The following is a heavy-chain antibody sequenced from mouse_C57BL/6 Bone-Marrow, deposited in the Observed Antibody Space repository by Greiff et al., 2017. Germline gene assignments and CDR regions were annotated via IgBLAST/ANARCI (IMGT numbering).Heavy chain of an antibody. V-gene: IGHV1-53*01. CDR1: GYTFTSYW. J-gene: IGHJ1*03. Sequence: VQLQQPGTELVKPGASVKLSCKASGYTFTSYWMHWVKQRPGQGLEWIGNINPSNGGINYNEKFKSKATLTVDKSSSTAYMQLSSLTSEDSAVYYCARPYYGSSEDWYFDVWGTGTTVTVSS. D-gene: IGHD1-1*01. CDR3: ARPYYGSSEDWYFDV. CDR2: INPSNGGI.